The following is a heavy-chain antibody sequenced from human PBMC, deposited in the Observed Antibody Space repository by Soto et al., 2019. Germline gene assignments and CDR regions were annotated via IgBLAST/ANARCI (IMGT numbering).Heavy chain of an antibody. CDR1: GFTFSSYS. CDR3: ARAYSNYDPSGWFDP. CDR2: ISSSSSTI. J-gene: IGHJ5*02. D-gene: IGHD4-4*01. Sequence: GGSLRLSCAASGFTFSSYSMNWVRQAPGKGLEWVSYISSSSSTIYYADSVKGRFTISRDNAKNSLYLQMNSLRDEDTAVYYCARAYSNYDPSGWFDPWGQGTLVTVSS. V-gene: IGHV3-48*02.